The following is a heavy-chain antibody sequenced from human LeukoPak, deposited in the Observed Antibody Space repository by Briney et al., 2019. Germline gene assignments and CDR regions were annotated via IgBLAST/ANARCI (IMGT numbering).Heavy chain of an antibody. D-gene: IGHD2-2*01. CDR2: MYYRGNT. CDR3: ARHGCSSTSCLDY. CDR1: GGSISNTAYY. J-gene: IGHJ4*02. V-gene: IGHV4-39*01. Sequence: SETLSLTXTVSGGSISNTAYYWGWIRQPPGKGLEWIGNMYYRGNTYYNPSLKSRVTISADTSKNQFSLKLSSVTAADTAVYYCARHGCSSTSCLDYWGQGTLVTVSS.